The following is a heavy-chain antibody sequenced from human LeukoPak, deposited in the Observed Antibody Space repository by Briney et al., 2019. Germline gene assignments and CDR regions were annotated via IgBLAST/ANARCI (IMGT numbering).Heavy chain of an antibody. D-gene: IGHD6-6*01. V-gene: IGHV3-21*04. J-gene: IGHJ4*02. Sequence: GGSLRLSCAASGFTFSTYSMSWVRQAPGKGLEWVSSISSSSNYMYYADSVKGRFTISRDNAKNSLYLQMNSLRAEDTAVYYCAKDRRYSSSSDREGWGQGTLVTVSS. CDR3: AKDRRYSSSSDREG. CDR2: ISSSSNYM. CDR1: GFTFSTYS.